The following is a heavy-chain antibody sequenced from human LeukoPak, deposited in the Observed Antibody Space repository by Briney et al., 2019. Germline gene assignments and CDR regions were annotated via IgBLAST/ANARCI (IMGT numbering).Heavy chain of an antibody. CDR1: GFTVSSYA. D-gene: IGHD1-26*01. Sequence: GGSLRLSCAASGFTVSSYAMSWVRQAPGKGLEWVSGISGSDTDSVKGRFTISRDSSKNTMYLQMNSLRAEDTAVYYCAKDRYSSWPVDAFDIWGQGTMVTVSS. J-gene: IGHJ3*02. V-gene: IGHV3-23*01. CDR2: ISGS. CDR3: AKDRYSSWPVDAFDI.